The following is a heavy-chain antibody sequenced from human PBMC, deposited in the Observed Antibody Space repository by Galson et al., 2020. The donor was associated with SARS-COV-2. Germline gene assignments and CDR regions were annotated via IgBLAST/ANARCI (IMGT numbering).Heavy chain of an antibody. D-gene: IGHD5-18*01. Sequence: SCAASEFTFSSYAMHWVRQAPGKGLEWVAVISYDGSNKFYADSVKGRFTISRDNSKNTLYLQMNSLSAEDTAVYYCARERAGGYTYGNMDFDSWGQGTLVTVSS. CDR3: ARERAGGYTYGNMDFDS. CDR1: EFTFSSYA. V-gene: IGHV3-30*01. CDR2: ISYDGSNK. J-gene: IGHJ4*02.